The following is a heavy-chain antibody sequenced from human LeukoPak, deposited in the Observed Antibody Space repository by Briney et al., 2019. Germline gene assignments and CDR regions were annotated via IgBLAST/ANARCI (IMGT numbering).Heavy chain of an antibody. J-gene: IGHJ5*02. CDR3: ARHDDGSTNLNWFDP. Sequence: SETLSLTCAVYGGSFSGYYWSWIRQPPGKGLEWIGSIYYSGSTYYNPSLKSRVTISVDTSKNQFSLKLSSVTAADTAVYYCARHDDGSTNLNWFDPWDQGTLVTVSS. D-gene: IGHD5-24*01. V-gene: IGHV4-34*01. CDR2: IYYSGST. CDR1: GGSFSGYY.